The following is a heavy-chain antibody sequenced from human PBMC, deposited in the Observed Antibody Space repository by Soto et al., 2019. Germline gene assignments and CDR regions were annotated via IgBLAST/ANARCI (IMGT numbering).Heavy chain of an antibody. V-gene: IGHV3-33*01. CDR2: IWYDGSNK. CDR1: GFTFSSYG. D-gene: IGHD6-19*01. CDR3: ARDCAGYSSGWYQRGGSDY. Sequence: QVQLVESGGGVVQPGRSLRLSCAASGFTFSSYGMHWVRQAPGKGLEWVAVIWYDGSNKYYADSVKGRFTISRDNSKNTLYLQMTSRRAEDTAVYYCARDCAGYSSGWYQRGGSDYWGQGTLVTVSS. J-gene: IGHJ4*02.